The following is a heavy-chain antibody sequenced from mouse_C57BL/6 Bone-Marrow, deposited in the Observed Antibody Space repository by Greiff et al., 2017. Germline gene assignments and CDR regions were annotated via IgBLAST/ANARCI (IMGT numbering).Heavy chain of an antibody. J-gene: IGHJ4*01. CDR1: GYTFTNYW. V-gene: IGHV1-63*01. CDR2: IYPGGGYT. CDR3: ARWGYYAMDY. Sequence: QVQLQQSGAELVRPGTSVKMSCKASGYTFTNYWIGWAKQRPGHGLEWIGDIYPGGGYTNYNEKFKGKATLTADKSSSTAYMELNSLTSEDSAVYYCARWGYYAMDYWGQGTSVTVSS.